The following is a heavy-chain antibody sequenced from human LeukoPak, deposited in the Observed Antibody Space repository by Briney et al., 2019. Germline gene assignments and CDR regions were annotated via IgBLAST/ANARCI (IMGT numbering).Heavy chain of an antibody. CDR3: ARGPRILAAGSYYFDY. V-gene: IGHV3-11*01. D-gene: IGHD6-13*01. CDR2: IKVNGGAM. J-gene: IGHJ4*02. CDR1: GFSFKDYY. Sequence: PGGSLRLSCAASGFSFKDYYFSWIRQAPGKGLEWVSFIKVNGGAMYYADFVKGRFTISRDNAKSSLYLEMNSLRVEDTAVYYCARGPRILAAGSYYFDYWGQGSLVTVSS.